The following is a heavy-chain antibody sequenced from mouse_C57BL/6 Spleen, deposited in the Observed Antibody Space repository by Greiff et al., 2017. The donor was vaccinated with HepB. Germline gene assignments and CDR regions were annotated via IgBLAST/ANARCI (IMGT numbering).Heavy chain of an antibody. CDR1: GYTFTSYD. D-gene: IGHD2-1*01. CDR2: IYPRDGST. J-gene: IGHJ4*01. CDR3: ARDGNYGYYAMDY. Sequence: VQLQQSGPELVKPGASVKLSCKASGYTFTSYDINWVKQRPGQGLGWIGWIYPRDGSTKYNEKFKGKATLTVDTSSSTAYMELHSLTSEDSAVYFCARDGNYGYYAMDYWGQGTSVTVSS. V-gene: IGHV1-85*01.